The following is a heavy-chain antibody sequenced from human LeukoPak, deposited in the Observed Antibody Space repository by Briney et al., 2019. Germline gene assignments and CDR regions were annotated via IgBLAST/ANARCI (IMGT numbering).Heavy chain of an antibody. J-gene: IGHJ4*02. D-gene: IGHD3-10*01. Sequence: GGSLRLSCAASGFTFSSYAMHWVRQALGKGLEWVAVISYDGSDKYYADSVKGRFTISRDNSKNTLYLQMNSLRAEDTAVYYCASYGSGSYPYYFDYWGQGTLVTVSS. CDR3: ASYGSGSYPYYFDY. CDR2: ISYDGSDK. V-gene: IGHV3-30-3*01. CDR1: GFTFSSYA.